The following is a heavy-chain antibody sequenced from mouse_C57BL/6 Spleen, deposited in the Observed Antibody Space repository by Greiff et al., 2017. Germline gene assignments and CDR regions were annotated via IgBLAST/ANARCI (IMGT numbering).Heavy chain of an antibody. J-gene: IGHJ2*01. CDR3: ARGSGYPDY. Sequence: QVQLLQPGAELVKPGASVKLSCKASGYTFTSYWMHWVKQRPGQGLEWIGMIHPNSGSTNYNEKFKSKATLTVDKSSSTAYMQLRSLASEDTAVYYCARGSGYPDYWGQGTTLTVSS. CDR1: GYTFTSYW. CDR2: IHPNSGST. V-gene: IGHV1-64*01. D-gene: IGHD2-2*01.